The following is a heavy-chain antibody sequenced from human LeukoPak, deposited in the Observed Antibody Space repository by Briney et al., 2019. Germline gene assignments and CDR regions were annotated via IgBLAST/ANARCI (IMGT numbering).Heavy chain of an antibody. CDR1: GYTFSSYG. J-gene: IGHJ4*02. D-gene: IGHD3-10*01. CDR3: ARGGRYYGSGSYPYYFDY. Sequence: ASVKVSCKASGYTFSSYGISWVRQAPGQGLEWMGWISAYNGNTNYAQKLQGRVTMTTDTSTNTAYMELRSLRSDDTAVYYCARGGRYYGSGSYPYYFDYWGQGTLVTVSS. CDR2: ISAYNGNT. V-gene: IGHV1-18*01.